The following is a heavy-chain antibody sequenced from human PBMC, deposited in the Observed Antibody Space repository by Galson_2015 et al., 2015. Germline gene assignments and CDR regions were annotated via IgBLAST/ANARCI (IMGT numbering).Heavy chain of an antibody. CDR2: TYYRSKWYN. V-gene: IGHV6-1*01. CDR1: GDSVSSNSAA. Sequence: CAISGDSVSSNSAAWNWIRQSPSRGLEWLGRTYYRSKWYNDYAVSVKSRITINPDTSKNQFSLQLNSVTPEDTAAYYCARDNYGSGSSRALAGGNWFDPWGQGTLVTVSS. D-gene: IGHD3-10*01. CDR3: ARDNYGSGSSRALAGGNWFDP. J-gene: IGHJ5*02.